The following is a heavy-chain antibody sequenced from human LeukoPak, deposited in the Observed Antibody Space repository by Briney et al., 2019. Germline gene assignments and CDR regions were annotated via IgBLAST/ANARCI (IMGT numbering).Heavy chain of an antibody. D-gene: IGHD6-13*01. CDR3: AKAGSSWYNDFDY. CDR2: ISGSGGST. J-gene: IGHJ4*02. Sequence: GGSLRLSCAASGFTFSNAWMSWVRQAPGKGLEWVSAISGSGGSTYYADSVKGRFTISRDDSKNTLYLHMNSLRAEDTAVYYCAKAGSSWYNDFDYWGQGTLVTVSS. V-gene: IGHV3-23*01. CDR1: GFTFSNAW.